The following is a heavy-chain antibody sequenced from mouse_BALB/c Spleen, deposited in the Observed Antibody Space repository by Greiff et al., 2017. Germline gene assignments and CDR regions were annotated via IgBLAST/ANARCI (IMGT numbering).Heavy chain of an antibody. V-gene: IGHV14-1*02. CDR2: IDPENGNT. CDR1: GFNIKDYY. J-gene: IGHJ4*01. D-gene: IGHD2-1*01. Sequence: EVQLQQSGAELVRPGALVKLSCKASGFNIKDYYMHWVKQRPEQGLEWIGWIDPENGNTIYDPKFQGKASITADTSSNTAYLQLSSLTSEDTAVYYCARALGAYGNYERYAMDYWGQGTSVTVSS. CDR3: ARALGAYGNYERYAMDY.